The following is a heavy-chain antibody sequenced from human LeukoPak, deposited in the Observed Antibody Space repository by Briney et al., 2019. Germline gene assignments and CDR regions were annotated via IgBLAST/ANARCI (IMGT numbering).Heavy chain of an antibody. Sequence: GASVKVSCKASGYTFTSYYMHWVRQAPGQGLEWMGWINPNSGGTNYAQKFQGRVTMTRDTSISTAYMELSRLRSDDTAVYYCARVMGVEHGSGSYPEYYFDYWGQGTLVTVSS. CDR2: INPNSGGT. CDR1: GYTFTSYY. D-gene: IGHD3-10*01. V-gene: IGHV1-2*02. J-gene: IGHJ4*02. CDR3: ARVMGVEHGSGSYPEYYFDY.